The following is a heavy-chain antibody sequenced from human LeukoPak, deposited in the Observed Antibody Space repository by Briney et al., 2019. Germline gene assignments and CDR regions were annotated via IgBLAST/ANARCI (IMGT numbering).Heavy chain of an antibody. D-gene: IGHD3-10*01. Sequence: SETLSLTCTVSGGSISSSSYYWGWIRQPPGKGLEWIGSIYYSGSTYYNPSLKSRVTISVDTSKNQFSLKLSSVTAADTAVYYCASSYYGSGGFDYWGQGTLVTVSS. V-gene: IGHV4-39*01. J-gene: IGHJ4*02. CDR3: ASSYYGSGGFDY. CDR2: IYYSGST. CDR1: GGSISSSSYY.